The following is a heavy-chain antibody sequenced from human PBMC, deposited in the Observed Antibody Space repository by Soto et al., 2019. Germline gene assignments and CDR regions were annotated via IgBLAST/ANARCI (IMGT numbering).Heavy chain of an antibody. CDR1: GGTFSSYA. CDR2: IIPIFGTA. D-gene: IGHD5-18*01. CDR3: AREYSYGSNWFDP. J-gene: IGHJ5*02. Sequence: SVKVSCTASGGTFSSYAISWVRQAPGQGLEWMGGIIPIFGTANYAQKFQGRVTITADESTSTAYMELSSLRSEDTAVYYCAREYSYGSNWFDPWGQGTLVTVSS. V-gene: IGHV1-69*01.